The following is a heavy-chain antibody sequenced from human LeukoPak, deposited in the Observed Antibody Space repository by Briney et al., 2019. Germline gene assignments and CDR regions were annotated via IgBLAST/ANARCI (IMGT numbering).Heavy chain of an antibody. Sequence: PSETLSLTCTVSGGSISSYYWSWIRQPPGKGLEWIGHIYYSGSTNYNPSLKSLVTISVDTSKNQFSLKLSSVTAADTAVYYCARAEVVVAATHRWFDPWGQGTLVTVSS. CDR2: IYYSGST. CDR1: GGSISSYY. D-gene: IGHD2-15*01. CDR3: ARAEVVVAATHRWFDP. V-gene: IGHV4-59*01. J-gene: IGHJ5*02.